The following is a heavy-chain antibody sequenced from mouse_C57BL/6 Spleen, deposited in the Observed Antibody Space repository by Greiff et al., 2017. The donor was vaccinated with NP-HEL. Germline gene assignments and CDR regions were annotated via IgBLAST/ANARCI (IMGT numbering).Heavy chain of an antibody. J-gene: IGHJ3*01. D-gene: IGHD2-3*01. V-gene: IGHV1-81*01. CDR3: ASFLYDFSFAY. Sequence: VKLVESGAELARPGASVKLSCKASGYTFTSYGISWVKQRTGQGLEWIGEIYPRSGNTYYNEKFKGKATLTADKSSSTAYMELRSLTSEDSAVYFCASFLYDFSFAYWGQGTLVTVSA. CDR1: GYTFTSYG. CDR2: IYPRSGNT.